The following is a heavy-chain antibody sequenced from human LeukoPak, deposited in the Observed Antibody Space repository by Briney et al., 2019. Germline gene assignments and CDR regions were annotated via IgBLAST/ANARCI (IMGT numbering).Heavy chain of an antibody. D-gene: IGHD6-19*01. Sequence: GRSLRLSCAASGFTFDDYGMHRVRQAPGKGLEWVSGISWNSGTVVYADSVRGRFTISRDNAKNSVYLQMNSLKAEDTALYYCAKGGYSSGWYGDHWGQGTLVTVSS. CDR3: AKGGYSSGWYGDH. CDR1: GFTFDDYG. CDR2: ISWNSGTV. V-gene: IGHV3-9*01. J-gene: IGHJ4*02.